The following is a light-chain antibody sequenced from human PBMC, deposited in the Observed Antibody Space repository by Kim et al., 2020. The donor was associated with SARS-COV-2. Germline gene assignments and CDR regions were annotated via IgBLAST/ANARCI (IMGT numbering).Light chain of an antibody. V-gene: IGLV4-69*01. CDR1: RENSSEA. CDR2: VNSKGSH. J-gene: IGLJ3*02. Sequence: SVTFTGTLGRENSSEANAGHQQQPGKGQGYLMNVNSKGSHSKGDGIHDRFSGSSYGAERYLTTSRLQSEDEADYYCQNWGTGIRVFGGGTQLTVL. CDR3: QNWGTGIRV.